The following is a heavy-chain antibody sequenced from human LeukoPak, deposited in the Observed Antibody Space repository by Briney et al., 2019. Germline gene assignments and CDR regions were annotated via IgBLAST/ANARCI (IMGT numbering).Heavy chain of an antibody. CDR1: GFTFSSYW. V-gene: IGHV3-74*01. CDR2: INPDGTST. Sequence: GGSLRLSCAASGFTFSSYWMHWVRQAPGKGLVWVSRINPDGTSTTYADSVEGRFTISRDNAKNTLYLQMDSLRAEDTAVYYCARWDCSGGNCNSGSRFIDYWGQGTLVTVSS. D-gene: IGHD2-15*01. J-gene: IGHJ4*02. CDR3: ARWDCSGGNCNSGSRFIDY.